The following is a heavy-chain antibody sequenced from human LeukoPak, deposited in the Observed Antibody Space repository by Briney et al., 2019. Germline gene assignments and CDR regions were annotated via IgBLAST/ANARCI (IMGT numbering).Heavy chain of an antibody. J-gene: IGHJ4*02. CDR2: IYYSGST. V-gene: IGHV4-39*07. CDR1: GGSISSSSYY. Sequence: SETLSLTCTVSGGSISSSSYYWGWIRQPPGKGLEWIGHIYYSGSTFYNPSLKSRVTISVDTSKNQFSLKLRSVTAADTAMFYCARLYGNFQNYYDYWGQGTLVAVSS. CDR3: ARLYGNFQNYYDY. D-gene: IGHD1-7*01.